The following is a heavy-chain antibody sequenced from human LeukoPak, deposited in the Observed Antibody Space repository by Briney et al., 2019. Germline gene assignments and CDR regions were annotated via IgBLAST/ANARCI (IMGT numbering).Heavy chain of an antibody. Sequence: HAGGSLRLSCGASGFTFSSYAMSWVRQAPGKGLEWVSGISGSGSSTYYADSVRGRFTISRDNSKNTLYLQMNSLRAEDTAVYYCAKVLLGVYYFDYWGQGTLVTVSS. D-gene: IGHD2-8*01. CDR2: ISGSGSST. CDR1: GFTFSSYA. V-gene: IGHV3-23*01. CDR3: AKVLLGVYYFDY. J-gene: IGHJ4*02.